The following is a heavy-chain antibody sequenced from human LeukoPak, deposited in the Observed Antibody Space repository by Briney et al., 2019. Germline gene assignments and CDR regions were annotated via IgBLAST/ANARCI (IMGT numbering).Heavy chain of an antibody. V-gene: IGHV3-23*01. CDR1: GFTFSSYA. CDR2: ISGSGGGT. Sequence: PGGSLRLSCAVSGFTFSSYAMSWVRQAPGKGLEWVSAISGSGGGTYYADSVKGRFTISRDNSKNTLYLQMNSLRAEDTAVYYCAKVAYASWSGYYGLGSDYYYMDVWGKGTTVTVSS. CDR3: AKVAYASWSGYYGLGSDYYYMDV. J-gene: IGHJ6*03. D-gene: IGHD3-3*01.